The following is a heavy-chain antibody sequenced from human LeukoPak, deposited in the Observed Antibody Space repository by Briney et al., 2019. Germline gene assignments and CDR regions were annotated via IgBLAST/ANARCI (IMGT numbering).Heavy chain of an antibody. Sequence: GASVKVSCKASGYTFTGYCMHWVRQAPGQGLDWMGWIKPNSGGTNYAQKFQGRVTMTRDTSISTAYMELSRLRSDDTAVYYCARVVPAAIWFDPWGQGTLVTVSS. CDR3: ARVVPAAIWFDP. CDR1: GYTFTGYC. J-gene: IGHJ5*02. D-gene: IGHD2-2*01. CDR2: IKPNSGGT. V-gene: IGHV1-2*02.